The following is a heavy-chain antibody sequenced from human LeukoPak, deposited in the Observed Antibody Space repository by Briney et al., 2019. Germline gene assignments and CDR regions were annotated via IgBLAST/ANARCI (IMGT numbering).Heavy chain of an antibody. CDR2: INPSGGST. CDR1: GYTFTSYY. CDR3: ARDPSRAGSSSWFPSFDY. J-gene: IGHJ4*02. Sequence: ASVKVSCKASGYTFTSYYMHWVRQAPGQGLEWMGIINPSGGSTSYAQKFQGRVTMARDTSTSTVYMELSSLRSEDTAVYYCARDPSRAGSSSWFPSFDYWGQGTLVTVSS. D-gene: IGHD6-13*01. V-gene: IGHV1-46*03.